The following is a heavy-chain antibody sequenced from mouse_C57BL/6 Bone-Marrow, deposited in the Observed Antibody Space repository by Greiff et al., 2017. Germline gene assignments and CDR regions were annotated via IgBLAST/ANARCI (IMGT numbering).Heavy chain of an antibody. Sequence: EVQLQQSVAELVRPGASVKLSCTASGFNIKNTYMHWVKQRPEQGLEWIGRIDAANGNTKYAPKFQGKATITADTSSNTAYLQLSSLTSEDTAIYYCARPYYGSSYGGAMDYWGQGTSVTVSS. V-gene: IGHV14-3*01. D-gene: IGHD1-1*01. CDR1: GFNIKNTY. J-gene: IGHJ4*01. CDR2: IDAANGNT. CDR3: ARPYYGSSYGGAMDY.